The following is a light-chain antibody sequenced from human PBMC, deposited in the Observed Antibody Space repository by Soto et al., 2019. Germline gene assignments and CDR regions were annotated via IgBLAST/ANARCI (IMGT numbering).Light chain of an antibody. CDR2: TAS. CDR3: QQRHSYPVT. J-gene: IGKJ5*01. V-gene: IGKV1-9*01. CDR1: QGIYNF. Sequence: DIQLTQSPSFLSASVGDRVTITCRASQGIYNFLAWYQQKPGKAPKLLIHTASTLYSGVPSRFSGSGSGTEFTLTISSLQPEDFATYYCQQRHSYPVTFGQGTRLEIK.